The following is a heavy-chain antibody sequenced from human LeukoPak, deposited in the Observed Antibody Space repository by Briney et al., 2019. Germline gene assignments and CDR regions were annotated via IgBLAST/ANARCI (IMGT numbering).Heavy chain of an antibody. Sequence: SETLSLTCTVSGGSISNYWWSWIRQPPGEGLEWIGYVFDSGGTNYNPSLKSRVTISVDTSKKQFSLKLSSVTAADTAVYYCARGYSSSWNYFDYWGQGTLVTVSS. V-gene: IGHV4-59*01. CDR1: GGSISNYW. D-gene: IGHD6-13*01. CDR3: ARGYSSSWNYFDY. J-gene: IGHJ4*02. CDR2: VFDSGGT.